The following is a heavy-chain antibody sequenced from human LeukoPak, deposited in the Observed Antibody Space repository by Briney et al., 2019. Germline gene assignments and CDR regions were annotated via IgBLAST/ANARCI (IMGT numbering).Heavy chain of an antibody. CDR2: IYPGDSDT. V-gene: IGHV5-51*01. Sequence: GESLKISCKGSGYSFTSYWIGWVRQMPGKGLEWMGIIYPGDSDTRYSPSFQGQVTISADKSINTAYLQWSSLKASDTAMYYCARQQFSTPEQWLVPGYWGQGTLVTVSS. CDR3: ARQQFSTPEQWLVPGY. CDR1: GYSFTSYW. D-gene: IGHD6-19*01. J-gene: IGHJ4*02.